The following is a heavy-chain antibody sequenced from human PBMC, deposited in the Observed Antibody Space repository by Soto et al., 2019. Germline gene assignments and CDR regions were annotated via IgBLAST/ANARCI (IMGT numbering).Heavy chain of an antibody. CDR1: GFPFCPQA. CDR2: LISSGESP. J-gene: IGHJ4*02. CDR3: AKDSNKYSSSLRGRYFDY. Sequence: PGGSLGLSCSPPGFPFCPQALAWGRPGPGKGREWVSALISSGESPDYADSVKGRFTISRDNSKNTLPLQMNSLGAEDTAVYYCAKDSNKYSSSLRGRYFDYWGQGSGVTVSS. V-gene: IGHV3-23*01. D-gene: IGHD4-4*01.